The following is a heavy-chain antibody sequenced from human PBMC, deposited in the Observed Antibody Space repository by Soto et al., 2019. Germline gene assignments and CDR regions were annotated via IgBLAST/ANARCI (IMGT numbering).Heavy chain of an antibody. CDR3: ARLEGLATISYYFDF. CDR1: GFTFSDYY. D-gene: IGHD3-9*01. CDR2: ISSSGSTI. V-gene: IGHV3-11*04. J-gene: IGHJ4*02. Sequence: PGGSLRLSCAASGFTFSDYYMSWIRQAPGKGLEWVSYISSSGSTIYYADSVKGRFTISRDNAKNSLYLQMNSLRAEDTAVYFCARLEGLATISYYFDFWGPGALVTVSS.